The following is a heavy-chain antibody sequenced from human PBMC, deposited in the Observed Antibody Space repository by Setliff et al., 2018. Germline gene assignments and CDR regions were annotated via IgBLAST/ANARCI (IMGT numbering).Heavy chain of an antibody. CDR2: IYYSGST. V-gene: IGHV4-34*01. Sequence: KPSETLSLTCAVYGGSFSGYYWGWIRQPPGKGLEWIGSIYYSGSTYYNPSLKSRVTISVDTSKNQFSLKLSPVTAADTAVYYCARVKIAILPAAIDYWGQGTLVTVSS. CDR1: GGSFSGYY. CDR3: ARVKIAILPAAIDY. J-gene: IGHJ4*02. D-gene: IGHD2-2*01.